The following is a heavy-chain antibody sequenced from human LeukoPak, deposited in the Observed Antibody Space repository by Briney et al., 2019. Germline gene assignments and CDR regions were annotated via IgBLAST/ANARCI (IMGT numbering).Heavy chain of an antibody. CDR1: GYSFTSYW. V-gene: IGHV5-51*07. CDR2: IYPGDSDT. J-gene: IGHJ6*02. Sequence: GESLKISCKGSGYSFTSYWIGWVHQMPGKGLEWMGIIYPGDSDTRYSPSFQGQVTISADKSISTAYLQWSSLKASDTAMYYCARLGTVTTSYYYGMDVWGQGTTVTVSS. D-gene: IGHD1-1*01. CDR3: ARLGTVTTSYYYGMDV.